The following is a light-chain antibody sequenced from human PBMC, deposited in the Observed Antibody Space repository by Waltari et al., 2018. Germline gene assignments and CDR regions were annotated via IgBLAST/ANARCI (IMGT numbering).Light chain of an antibody. CDR3: TSYTVSDFYV. CDR1: TNDISTYNR. J-gene: IGLJ1*01. Sequence: HSALTQPPSVSGSPGQSVTISCTGTTNDISTYNRVSWYPQAPGTAPKPIIYEVLNRPSGVPARFSGSRSGGTASLTISGLQAEDEADYYCTSYTVSDFYVFGTGTKVTVL. CDR2: EVL. V-gene: IGLV2-18*02.